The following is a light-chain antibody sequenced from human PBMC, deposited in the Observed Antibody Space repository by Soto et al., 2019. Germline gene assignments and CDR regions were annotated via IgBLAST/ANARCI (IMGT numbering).Light chain of an antibody. CDR3: QQYDTYSRT. V-gene: IGKV1-5*01. CDR2: DAS. CDR1: QSFSGT. Sequence: DIQMTQSASTLSASVGDRVTITCRASQSFSGTLAWYQQKPGKAPKLLIFDASSLERGVPSRFSGSGSGTEFTLTISSLQPDDFATYYCQQYDTYSRTFGQGTKVDIK. J-gene: IGKJ1*01.